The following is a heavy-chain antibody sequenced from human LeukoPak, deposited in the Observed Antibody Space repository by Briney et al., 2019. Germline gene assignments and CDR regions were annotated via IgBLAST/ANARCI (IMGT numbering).Heavy chain of an antibody. CDR3: ARSYGDYMGENDY. Sequence: PSETLPLTCAVYGGSFSGYYWSWIRQPPGKGLEWIGEINHSGSTNYNPSLKSRVTISVDTSKNQFSLKLSSVTAADTAVYYCARSYGDYMGENDYWGQGTLVTVSS. D-gene: IGHD4-17*01. J-gene: IGHJ4*02. CDR2: INHSGST. CDR1: GGSFSGYY. V-gene: IGHV4-34*01.